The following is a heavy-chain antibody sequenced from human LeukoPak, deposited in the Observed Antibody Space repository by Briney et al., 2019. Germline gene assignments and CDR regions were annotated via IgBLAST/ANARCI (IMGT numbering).Heavy chain of an antibody. CDR2: VHYSGST. V-gene: IGHV4-59*01. CDR1: GGSISGYY. D-gene: IGHD6-19*01. CDR3: AGGQGWLPDY. Sequence: SETLSLTCTVSGGSISGYYWTWMRQSPGKGLEWIGNVHYSGSTRYNPSLKSRVTISLDMSRNHFSLRLTSVTAADTAVYYCAGGQGWLPDYWGQGNLVIVSS. J-gene: IGHJ4*02.